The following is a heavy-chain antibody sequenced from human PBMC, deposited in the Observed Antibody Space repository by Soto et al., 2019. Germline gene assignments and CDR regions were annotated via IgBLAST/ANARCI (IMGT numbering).Heavy chain of an antibody. V-gene: IGHV5-10-1*01. D-gene: IGHD3-9*01. J-gene: IGHJ6*02. CDR3: ATKLFEDYYYGMDV. CDR2: IYPSDSYT. Sequence: PGESLKISCKISGYRFSSFWIAWVRQKPGKGLEWMGIIYPSDSYTNYSPSFQGHVTISADKSISTAYLQWSSLKASDTAMYYCATKLFEDYYYGMDVWGQGTTVTVSS. CDR1: GYRFSSFW.